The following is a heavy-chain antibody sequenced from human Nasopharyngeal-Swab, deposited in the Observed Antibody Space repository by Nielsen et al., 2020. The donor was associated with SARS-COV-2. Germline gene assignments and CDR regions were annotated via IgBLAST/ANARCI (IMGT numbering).Heavy chain of an antibody. J-gene: IGHJ4*02. CDR2: INPNSGGT. V-gene: IGHV1-2*06. Sequence: ASVKVSCKASGYTFTGYYMHWVRQAPGQGLEWMGRINPNSGGTNYAQKFQGRVTMTRDTSISTAYMELSRLRSDDTAVYYCARDRDITIFGVVRGYHFDYWGQGTLVTVSS. CDR1: GYTFTGYY. CDR3: ARDRDITIFGVVRGYHFDY. D-gene: IGHD3-3*01.